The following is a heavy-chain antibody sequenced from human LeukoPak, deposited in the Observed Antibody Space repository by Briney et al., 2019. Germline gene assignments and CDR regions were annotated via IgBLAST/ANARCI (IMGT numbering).Heavy chain of an antibody. CDR1: GFTFSSYS. D-gene: IGHD1-7*01. V-gene: IGHV3-21*01. CDR3: ARDQTGTTPDDAFDI. J-gene: IGHJ3*02. CDR2: ISSSSSYI. Sequence: PGGSLRLSCAASGFTFSSYSMNWVRQAPGKGLEWVSSISSSSSYIYYADSVKGRFTISRDNAKNSLYLQMNSLRAEDTAVYYCARDQTGTTPDDAFDIWGQGTMVTVSS.